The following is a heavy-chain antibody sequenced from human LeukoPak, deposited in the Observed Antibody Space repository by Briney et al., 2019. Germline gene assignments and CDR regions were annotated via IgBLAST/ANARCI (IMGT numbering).Heavy chain of an antibody. CDR3: AKVGYYYDSSGYYPLFDY. V-gene: IGHV3-23*01. J-gene: IGHJ4*02. D-gene: IGHD3-22*01. Sequence: GSLRLSCAASGFTFSSYAMSWVRQAPGKGLEWVSAISGSGGSTYYADSVKGRFTISRDNSKNTLYLQMNSLRAEDTAVYYCAKVGYYYDSSGYYPLFDYWGQGTLVTVSS. CDR2: ISGSGGST. CDR1: GFTFSSYA.